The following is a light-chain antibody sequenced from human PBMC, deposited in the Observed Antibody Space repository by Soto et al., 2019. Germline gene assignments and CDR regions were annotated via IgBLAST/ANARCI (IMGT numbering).Light chain of an antibody. CDR3: QQSYSTPIT. J-gene: IGKJ5*01. Sequence: PGEGATLSCRASQTVSKNYLAWYQQKAGQAPRLVIYAASTRATGIPDRFSGSGSGTDFTLTISSLQPEDFATYYCQQSYSTPITFGQGTRLEIK. CDR1: QTVSKNY. V-gene: IGKV3D-7*01. CDR2: AAS.